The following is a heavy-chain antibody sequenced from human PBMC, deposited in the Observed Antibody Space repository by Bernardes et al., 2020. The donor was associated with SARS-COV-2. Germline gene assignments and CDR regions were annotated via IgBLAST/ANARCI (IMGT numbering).Heavy chain of an antibody. Sequence: ASVKVSCKASGFTFTSSAVQWVRQARGQRLEWMGWINPNSGGTNYAQKFQGWVTMTRDTSISTAYMELSRLRSDDTAVYYCARAGSYGYYYYYGMDVWGQGTTVTVSS. D-gene: IGHD1-26*01. J-gene: IGHJ6*02. V-gene: IGHV1-2*04. CDR1: GFTFTSSA. CDR2: INPNSGGT. CDR3: ARAGSYGYYYYYGMDV.